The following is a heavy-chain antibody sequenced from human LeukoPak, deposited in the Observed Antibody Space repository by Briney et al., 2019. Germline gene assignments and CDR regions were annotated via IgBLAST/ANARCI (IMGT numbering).Heavy chain of an antibody. D-gene: IGHD6-19*01. Sequence: SETLSLTCTVSGDSFSSYYWSWIRQPPGKGLEWIAYVYSSGSTNYNPSLKSRVTISIDTSKNQCSLKLSSVTAADTAVYYCARGAFASGCYYFDFWGQGALVTVSS. CDR3: ARGAFASGCYYFDF. CDR1: GDSFSSYY. V-gene: IGHV4-59*01. CDR2: VYSSGST. J-gene: IGHJ4*02.